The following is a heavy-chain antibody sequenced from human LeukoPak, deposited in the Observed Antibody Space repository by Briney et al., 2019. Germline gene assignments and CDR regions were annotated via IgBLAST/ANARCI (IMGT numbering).Heavy chain of an antibody. CDR2: FDPEDGET. J-gene: IGHJ4*02. Sequence: ASVKVSCKVSGYTLTELSMHWVRQAPGKGLEWMGGFDPEDGETIYAQKFQGRVTMTEDTSTDTAYMELSSLRSEDTAVYCCATALTLRGEYYFDYWGQGTLVTVSS. CDR1: GYTLTELS. CDR3: ATALTLRGEYYFDY. D-gene: IGHD4-17*01. V-gene: IGHV1-24*01.